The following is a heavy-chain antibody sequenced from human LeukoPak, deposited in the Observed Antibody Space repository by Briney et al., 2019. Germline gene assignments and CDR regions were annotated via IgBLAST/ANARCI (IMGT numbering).Heavy chain of an antibody. CDR2: IYPGDSDT. CDR3: ARIASDYYYYYYMDV. CDR1: GYSFTSYW. D-gene: IGHD2-21*02. Sequence: GESLKISRKGSGYSFTSYWIGWVRQMPGKGLEWMGIIYPGDSDTRYSPSFQDQVTISADKSISTAYLQWSSLKASDTATYYCARIASDYYYYYYMDVWGKGTTVTVSS. J-gene: IGHJ6*03. V-gene: IGHV5-51*01.